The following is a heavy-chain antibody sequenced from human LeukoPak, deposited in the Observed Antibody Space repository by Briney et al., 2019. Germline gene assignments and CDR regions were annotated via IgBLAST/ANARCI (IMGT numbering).Heavy chain of an antibody. CDR2: IYSGGST. J-gene: IGHJ4*02. CDR3: ARDKRYCSGGSCYSIGASDY. Sequence: PGGSLRLSCAASGFTVSSNYMSWVRKAPGKGLEWVSVIYSGGSTYYADSVKGRFTISRDNSKNTLYLQMNSLRAEDTAVYYCARDKRYCSGGSCYSIGASDYWGQGTLVTVSS. D-gene: IGHD2-15*01. CDR1: GFTVSSNY. V-gene: IGHV3-53*01.